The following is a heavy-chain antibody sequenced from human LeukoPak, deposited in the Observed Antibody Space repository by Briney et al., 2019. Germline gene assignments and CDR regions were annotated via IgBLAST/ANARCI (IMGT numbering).Heavy chain of an antibody. J-gene: IGHJ6*02. Sequence: PGGSLRLSCAASGFTFSSYSMNWVRQAPGKGLEWVSSISSSSSYIYYADSVKGRFTISRDNAKNSLYLQMNSLRAEDTAVYYCARVESVGYYYGMDVWGQGTTVTVSS. CDR1: GFTFSSYS. D-gene: IGHD2/OR15-2a*01. V-gene: IGHV3-21*01. CDR3: ARVESVGYYYGMDV. CDR2: ISSSSSYI.